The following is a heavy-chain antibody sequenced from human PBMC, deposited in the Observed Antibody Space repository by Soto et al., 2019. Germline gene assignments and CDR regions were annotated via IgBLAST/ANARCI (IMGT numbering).Heavy chain of an antibody. V-gene: IGHV6-1*01. CDR2: AYWRSKWYI. J-gene: IGHJ4*02. Sequence: TLSLTCAISGHSVSSNSADWNWIRQSPSRGLEWLGRAYWRSKWYIEYALSVKSRVTINPDTSKNQFSLQLNSVTPEDTAVYYCARTKGYFDYWGPGTLVTVSS. CDR1: GHSVSSNSAD. CDR3: ARTKGYFDY.